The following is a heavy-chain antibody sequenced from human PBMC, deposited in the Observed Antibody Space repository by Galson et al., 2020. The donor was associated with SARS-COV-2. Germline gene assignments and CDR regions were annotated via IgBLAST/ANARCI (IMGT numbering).Heavy chain of an antibody. CDR1: GFTFSSYA. D-gene: IGHD3-3*01. CDR3: ARDGGSYMDV. Sequence: GGSLRLSCAASGFTFSSYAMHWVRQAPGKGLEWVAVISYDGSNKYYADSVKGRFTISRDNSKNTLYLQMNSLRADDTAVYYCARDGGSYMDVWGKGTTVTVSS. CDR2: ISYDGSNK. V-gene: IGHV3-30*04. J-gene: IGHJ6*03.